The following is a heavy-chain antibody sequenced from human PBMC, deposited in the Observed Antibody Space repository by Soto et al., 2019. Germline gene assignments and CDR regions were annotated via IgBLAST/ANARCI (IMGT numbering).Heavy chain of an antibody. Sequence: ASVKVSCKASGYIFTSYDINWVRQATGEGPEWMGWANPSNGHTGYSQKFQGRVTMASDTSISTAYMELSSLRSEDTAVYYCVRAPRNWGFDFWGQGTQVTVSS. J-gene: IGHJ4*02. CDR1: GYIFTSYD. V-gene: IGHV1-8*01. CDR3: VRAPRNWGFDF. D-gene: IGHD7-27*01. CDR2: ANPSNGHT.